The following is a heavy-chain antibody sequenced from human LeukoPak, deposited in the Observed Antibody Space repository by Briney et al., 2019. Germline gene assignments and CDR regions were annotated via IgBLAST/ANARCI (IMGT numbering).Heavy chain of an antibody. Sequence: ASVKVSCKASGYTFTSYGISWVRQAPGQGLEWMGWISAYNGNTNYVQKLQGRVTMTPDTQTSPASMEVGRLRFDDRRVHYFVKGLYSSSWGDAFDIWGQRTRDTVSS. CDR3: VKGLYSSSWGDAFDI. D-gene: IGHD6-13*01. V-gene: IGHV1-18*01. CDR1: GYTFTSYG. CDR2: ISAYNGNT. J-gene: IGHJ3*02.